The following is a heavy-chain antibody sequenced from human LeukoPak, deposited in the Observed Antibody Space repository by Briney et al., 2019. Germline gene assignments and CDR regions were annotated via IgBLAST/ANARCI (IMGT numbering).Heavy chain of an antibody. Sequence: PSETLSLTCTVSGGFISSYYWSWIRQPPGKGLEWIAYINYSGSTNYNPSLKSPVTISVDTSKDQFSLKLSSVTAADTAVYYCARSRSPRIVATTPGYFDYWGQGTLVTVSS. D-gene: IGHD5-12*01. CDR2: INYSGST. CDR3: ARSRSPRIVATTPGYFDY. V-gene: IGHV4-59*08. J-gene: IGHJ4*02. CDR1: GGFISSYY.